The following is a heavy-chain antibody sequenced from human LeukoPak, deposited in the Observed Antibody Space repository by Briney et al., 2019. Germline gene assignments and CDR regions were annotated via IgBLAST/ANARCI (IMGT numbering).Heavy chain of an antibody. V-gene: IGHV4-39*01. J-gene: IGHJ1*01. CDR1: GVSIRSSSYF. Sequence: SETLSLTCNVSGVSIRSSSYFWAWIRQPPGKGLEWIGSIYYTGNTHNNPSLKSRVTLSVDTSKNQFSLKLSSVTAADTAVYFCARPVEMSAYFPHWGQGTLVSVSS. CDR3: ARPVEMSAYFPH. CDR2: IYYTGNT. D-gene: IGHD5-24*01.